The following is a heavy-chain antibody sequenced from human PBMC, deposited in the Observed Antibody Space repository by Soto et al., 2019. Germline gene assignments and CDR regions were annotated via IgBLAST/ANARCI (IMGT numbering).Heavy chain of an antibody. CDR3: AREAIYGQPTQLAS. D-gene: IGHD3-3*02. CDR2: ISAYNGNT. V-gene: IGHV1-18*01. Sequence: GASVKASSKASGYTLTSYGISWVRHAPGQGLEWMGWISAYNGNTNYAQKLQGRVTMTTDTSTSTADMELRSLRSDDTAVFYCAREAIYGQPTQLASWVQGTLVTVSS. CDR1: GYTLTSYG. J-gene: IGHJ4*02.